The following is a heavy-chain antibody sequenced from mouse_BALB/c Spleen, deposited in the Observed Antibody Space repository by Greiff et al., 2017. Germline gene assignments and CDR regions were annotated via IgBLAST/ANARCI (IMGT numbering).Heavy chain of an antibody. D-gene: IGHD2-4*01. J-gene: IGHJ4*01. CDR1: GFAFSSYD. Sequence: EGKLVESGGGLVKPGGSLKLSCAASGFAFSSYDMSWVRQTPEKRLEWVAYISSGGGSTYYPDTVKGRFTISRDNAKNTLYLQMSSLKSEDTAMYYCARHSYDYGGMDYWGQGTSVTVSS. CDR2: ISSGGGST. V-gene: IGHV5-12-1*01. CDR3: ARHSYDYGGMDY.